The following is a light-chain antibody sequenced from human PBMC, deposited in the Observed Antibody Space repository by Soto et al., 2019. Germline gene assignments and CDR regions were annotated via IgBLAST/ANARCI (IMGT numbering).Light chain of an antibody. J-gene: IGLJ2*01. CDR1: SSNIVNNY. V-gene: IGLV1-51*01. Sequence: QSVLTQPPSVSAAPGQKVTISCSGSSSNIVNNYVSWYQQLPGTVPKLLIYDNNKRPSGIPDRFSGSKSGTSATLGITGLQTGDEADYYCAAWDTSLSVYVVFGGGTKLTVL. CDR2: DNN. CDR3: AAWDTSLSVYVV.